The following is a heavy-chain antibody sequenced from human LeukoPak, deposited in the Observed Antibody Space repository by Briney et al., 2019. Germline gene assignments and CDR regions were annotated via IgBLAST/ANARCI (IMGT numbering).Heavy chain of an antibody. J-gene: IGHJ3*02. Sequence: SETLSLTCTVSGGSISNYYWSWVRQPAGKGLEWIGRIYSGSTNYNPSLKSRVGVSVATSKNQFSLHLNSVTAADTAVYYCARDQGWVLGELISNSFDIWGQGTTVTVSS. D-gene: IGHD3-22*01. CDR3: ARDQGWVLGELISNSFDI. CDR1: GGSISNYY. V-gene: IGHV4-4*07. CDR2: IYSGST.